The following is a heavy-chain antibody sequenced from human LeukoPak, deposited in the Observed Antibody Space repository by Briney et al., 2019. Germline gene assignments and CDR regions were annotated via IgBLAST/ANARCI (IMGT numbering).Heavy chain of an antibody. V-gene: IGHV4-31*03. J-gene: IGHJ5*02. D-gene: IGHD2-21*01. Sequence: SETLSLTCTVSGGSISSGGYYWSWIRQHPGKGLEWIGYIYYSGSTYYNPSLESRVTISVDTSKNQFSLKLSSVTAADTAVYYCARDPVISSGWFDPWGQGTLVTVSS. CDR1: GGSISSGGYY. CDR2: IYYSGST. CDR3: ARDPVISSGWFDP.